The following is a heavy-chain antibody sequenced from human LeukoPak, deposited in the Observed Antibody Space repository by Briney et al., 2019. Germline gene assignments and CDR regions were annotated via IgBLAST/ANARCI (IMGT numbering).Heavy chain of an antibody. J-gene: IGHJ5*02. Sequence: SETLSLTCTVSGGSISSGAYYWSWIRQHPGKGLEWIGYISYSGSTYYNPSLKSRVTISVDMSKNQFSLKLSSVTAADTAVYYCARDLGADGYNLRNWFDPWGQGALVTVSS. CDR2: ISYSGST. D-gene: IGHD5-24*01. CDR1: GGSISSGAYY. V-gene: IGHV4-31*03. CDR3: ARDLGADGYNLRNWFDP.